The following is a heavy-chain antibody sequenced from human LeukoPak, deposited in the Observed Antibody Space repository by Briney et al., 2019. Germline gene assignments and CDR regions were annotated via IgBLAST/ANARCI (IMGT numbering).Heavy chain of an antibody. Sequence: ASVKVSCKASGYTFTSYAMNWVRQAPGQGLEWMGWISAYNGNTNYAQKLQGRVTMTTDTSTSTAYMELRSLRSDDTAVYYCARVPPYYDFWSGYAYYMDVWGKGTTVTVSS. CDR2: ISAYNGNT. CDR3: ARVPPYYDFWSGYAYYMDV. CDR1: GYTFTSYA. J-gene: IGHJ6*03. V-gene: IGHV1-18*01. D-gene: IGHD3-3*01.